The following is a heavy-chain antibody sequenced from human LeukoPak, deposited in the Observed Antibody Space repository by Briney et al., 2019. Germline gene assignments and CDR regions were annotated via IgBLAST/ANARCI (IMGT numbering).Heavy chain of an antibody. D-gene: IGHD3-16*01. V-gene: IGHV3-15*01. CDR2: IKSKTDGGTT. J-gene: IGHJ6*04. CDR1: GFTFSSYW. Sequence: GGSLRLSCAASGFTFSSYWMSWVRQAPGKGLEWVGRIKSKTDGGTTDYAAPVKGRFTISRDDSKNTLYLQMNSLKTEDTAVYYCTTVSFGGKPGGVWGKGTTVTVSS. CDR3: TTVSFGGKPGGV.